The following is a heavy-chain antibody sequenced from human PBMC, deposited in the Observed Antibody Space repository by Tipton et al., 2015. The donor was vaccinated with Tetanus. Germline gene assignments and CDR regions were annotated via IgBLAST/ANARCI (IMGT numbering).Heavy chain of an antibody. CDR2: IGRRGSSI. CDR3: AGGTGRDDYGGRYFGMDA. V-gene: IGHV3-48*03. D-gene: IGHD2-21*01. J-gene: IGHJ6*02. Sequence: SLRLSCATSGFMFSNYEMNWVRQAPGKGLEWVSYIGRRGSSIKYADSVNGRFTISRDNAKNSLYLHMKSLRAEDAGVYYCAGGTGRDDYGGRYFGMDAWGQGTTVTVSS. CDR1: GFMFSNYE.